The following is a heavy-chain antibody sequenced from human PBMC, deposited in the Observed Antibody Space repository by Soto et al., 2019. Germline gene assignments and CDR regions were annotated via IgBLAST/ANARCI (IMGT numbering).Heavy chain of an antibody. CDR3: ATLSGGSYYLWGKYYFDY. D-gene: IGHD1-26*01. Sequence: ASVKVSCKVSGYTLTELSMHWVRQAPGKGLEWMGGFDPEDGETIYAQKFQGRVTMTEDTSTDTAYMELSSLRSEDTAVYYCATLSGGSYYLWGKYYFDYWGQGTLVTVSS. CDR1: GYTLTELS. CDR2: FDPEDGET. V-gene: IGHV1-24*01. J-gene: IGHJ4*02.